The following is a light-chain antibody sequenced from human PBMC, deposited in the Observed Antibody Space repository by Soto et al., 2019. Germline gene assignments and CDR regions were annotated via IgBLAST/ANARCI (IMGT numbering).Light chain of an antibody. V-gene: IGLV1-47*01. CDR3: ATWDDSLNGFYV. CDR2: RNN. J-gene: IGLJ1*01. CDR1: TSNIGSNY. Sequence: QSVLTQPPSASGTPGQGDTISCSGSTSNIGSNYVYWYQQLPGTAPKLLIYRNNQRPSGVPDRFSGSKSGTSASLAISGLRSDDEADYFCATWDDSLNGFYVFGTGTKV.